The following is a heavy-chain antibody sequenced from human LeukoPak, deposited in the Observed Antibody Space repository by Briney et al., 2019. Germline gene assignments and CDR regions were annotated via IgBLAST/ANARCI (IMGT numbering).Heavy chain of an antibody. Sequence: GGSLTLSCVASGFTFNSYGMHWVRQAPGKGLEWVAVISYDGSNKYYADSVKGRFTISRDNSKNTLYLQMNSLRAEDTAVYYCAKDRVTAAGYYFEYWGQGTLVTVSS. J-gene: IGHJ4*02. D-gene: IGHD6-13*01. CDR1: GFTFNSYG. CDR2: ISYDGSNK. CDR3: AKDRVTAAGYYFEY. V-gene: IGHV3-30*18.